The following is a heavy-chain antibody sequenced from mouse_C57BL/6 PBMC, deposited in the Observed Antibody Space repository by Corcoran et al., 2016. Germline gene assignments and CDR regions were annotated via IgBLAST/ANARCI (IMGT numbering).Heavy chain of an antibody. CDR1: GYTFTTYG. D-gene: IGHD3-2*02. J-gene: IGHJ1*03. V-gene: IGHV9-3*01. Sequence: QIQLVQSGPELKKPGETVKISCKASGYTFTTYGMSWVKQAPGKGLKWMGWINTYSGVPTYADDFKGRFAFSLETSASTAYLQINNLKNEDTATYFCARERTAQATRYFDVWGTGTTVTVSS. CDR3: ARERTAQATRYFDV. CDR2: INTYSGVP.